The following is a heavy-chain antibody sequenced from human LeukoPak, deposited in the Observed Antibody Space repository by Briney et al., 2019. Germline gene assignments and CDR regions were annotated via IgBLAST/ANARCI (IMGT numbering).Heavy chain of an antibody. J-gene: IGHJ4*02. CDR2: IFEDGITK. D-gene: IGHD1/OR15-1a*01. CDR1: GFILSGYL. CDR3: ARLLGRITTFDY. V-gene: IGHV3-7*01. Sequence: GGSLRVSCAASGFILSGYLLSWVRQAPGKGLEWVATIFEDGITKYYDDSVRGRFTISRDNAENSLYLEMTSLGTEDTAVYYCARLLGRITTFDYWGQGTLVTVSS.